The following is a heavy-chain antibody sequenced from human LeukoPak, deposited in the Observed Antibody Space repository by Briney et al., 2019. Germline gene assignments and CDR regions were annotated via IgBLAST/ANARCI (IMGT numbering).Heavy chain of an antibody. CDR3: ARDIYDILTGPPLSYGMDV. D-gene: IGHD3-9*01. CDR2: VIPILGIA. J-gene: IGHJ6*02. Sequence: SVKVSCKASGGTFTSYAISWVRQAPGQGLEWMGRVIPILGIANYAQKLQVRVTITADKSTSTAYMELSSLRSEDTAVYYCARDIYDILTGPPLSYGMDVWGQGTTVTVSS. V-gene: IGHV1-69*04. CDR1: GGTFTSYA.